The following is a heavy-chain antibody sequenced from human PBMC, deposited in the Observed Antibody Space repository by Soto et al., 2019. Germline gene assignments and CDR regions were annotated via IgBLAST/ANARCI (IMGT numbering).Heavy chain of an antibody. Sequence: SVKVSCKASGGTFSSYAINWVRQAPGQGLEWMGGIIPIFGTANYAQKFQGRVTITADEYTSTAYMELSSLRSEDTAVYYCARDSQDYVWGSSPDAFDIWGQGTMVTVSS. J-gene: IGHJ3*02. V-gene: IGHV1-69*13. CDR2: IIPIFGTA. D-gene: IGHD3-16*01. CDR3: ARDSQDYVWGSSPDAFDI. CDR1: GGTFSSYA.